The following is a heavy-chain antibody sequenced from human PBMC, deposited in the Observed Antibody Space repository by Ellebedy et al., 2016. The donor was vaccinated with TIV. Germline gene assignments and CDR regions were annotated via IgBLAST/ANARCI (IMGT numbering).Heavy chain of an antibody. CDR1: GYTFTSYG. CDR2: INPNSGGT. J-gene: IGHJ6*02. V-gene: IGHV1-2*02. D-gene: IGHD3-10*01. Sequence: AASVKVSCKASGYTFTSYGISWVRQAPGQGLEWMGWINPNSGGTNYAQKFQGRVTMTRDTSISTAYMELSRLRSDDTAVYYCARGGSGSYYNYYYYYGMDVWGQGTTVTVSS. CDR3: ARGGSGSYYNYYYYYGMDV.